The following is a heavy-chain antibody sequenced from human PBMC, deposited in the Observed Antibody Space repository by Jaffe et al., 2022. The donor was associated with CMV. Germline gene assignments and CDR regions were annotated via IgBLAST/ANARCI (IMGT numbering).Heavy chain of an antibody. J-gene: IGHJ6*03. CDR2: INHSGST. Sequence: QVQLQQWGAGLLKPSETLSLTCAVYGGSFSGYYWSWIRQPPGKGLEWIGEINHSGSTNYNPSLKSRVTISVDTSKNQFSLKLSSVTAADTAVYYCARSRYCSSTSCYDLNYYYMDVWGKGTTVTVSS. V-gene: IGHV4-34*01. CDR3: ARSRYCSSTSCYDLNYYYMDV. CDR1: GGSFSGYY. D-gene: IGHD2-2*01.